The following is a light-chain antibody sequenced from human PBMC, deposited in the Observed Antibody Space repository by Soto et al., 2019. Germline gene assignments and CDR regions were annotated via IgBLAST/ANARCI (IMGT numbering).Light chain of an antibody. CDR1: QGMSTY. CDR3: QQINGYQLA. J-gene: IGKJ4*01. V-gene: IGKV1-9*01. Sequence: DIHLTQSPSFLSSSVGDTVTITCRASQGMSTYLAWYQQKPGKVPKLLIRSASTLQSGVPPRFSGGGSGTEFTLTISALQPDDSGIYYCQQINGYQLAFGGGTNVEIK. CDR2: SAS.